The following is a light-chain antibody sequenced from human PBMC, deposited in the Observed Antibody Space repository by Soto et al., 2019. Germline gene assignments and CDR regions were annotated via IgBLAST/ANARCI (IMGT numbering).Light chain of an antibody. Sequence: QSVPTQPASVSGSPGQSITISCTGTSSDVGGYNYVSWYQQHPGKAHKLMIYDVSNRPSGVSNRFSGSKSGNTASLTISGLQAEDEADYYCSSYKSSRRVFGGGTQLTVL. V-gene: IGLV2-14*01. J-gene: IGLJ2*01. CDR1: SSDVGGYNY. CDR3: SSYKSSRRV. CDR2: DVS.